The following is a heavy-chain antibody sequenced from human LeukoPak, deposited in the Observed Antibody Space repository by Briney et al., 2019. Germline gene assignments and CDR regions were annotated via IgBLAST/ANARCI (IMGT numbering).Heavy chain of an antibody. Sequence: GGSLRLSCAASGFTFSSYGMHWVRQAPGKGLEWVAVIWYDGSNKYYADSVKGRFTISRDNSKNTLYLQMNSLRAEDTAVYYCATLGRAVANTRYMDVWGKGTTVTVSS. J-gene: IGHJ6*03. CDR2: IWYDGSNK. CDR1: GFTFSSYG. D-gene: IGHD6-19*01. CDR3: ATLGRAVANTRYMDV. V-gene: IGHV3-33*01.